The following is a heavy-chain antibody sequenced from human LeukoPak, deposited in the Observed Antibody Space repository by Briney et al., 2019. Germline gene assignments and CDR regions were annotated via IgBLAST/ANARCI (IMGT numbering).Heavy chain of an antibody. J-gene: IGHJ4*02. CDR1: GYIFNSYG. D-gene: IGHD1-26*01. CDR3: ARDPVGANGVFDY. Sequence: AASVKVSCKASGYIFNSYGISWVRQAPGQGLEWMGWISAFNGNTNYAQKFQGRVTMTTGTSTNTAYMELRSLSSDDTAVYFCARDPVGANGVFDYWGQGTLVTVSS. V-gene: IGHV1-18*01. CDR2: ISAFNGNT.